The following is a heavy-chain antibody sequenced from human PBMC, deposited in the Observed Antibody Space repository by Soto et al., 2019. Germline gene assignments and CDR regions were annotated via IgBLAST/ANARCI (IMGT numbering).Heavy chain of an antibody. CDR2: ISTFNGKT. CDR3: ARLLTEGATFREDAFDI. V-gene: IGHV1-18*01. D-gene: IGHD1-26*01. CDR1: RYTFTSHG. J-gene: IGHJ3*02. Sequence: QVELMQSGGEVKRPGASVKVSCKSSRYTFTSHGISWVRQAPGQGLEWMGWISTFNGKTDSAQKLQGRITMTADTRTNTAYMELRNLRSDDTAVYYCARLLTEGATFREDAFDIWGQGTKVTVSS.